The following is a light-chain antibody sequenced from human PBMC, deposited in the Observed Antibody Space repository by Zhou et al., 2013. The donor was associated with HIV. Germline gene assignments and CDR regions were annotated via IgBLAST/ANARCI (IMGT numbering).Light chain of an antibody. Sequence: DIVMTQSPLSLPVTPGEPASISCRSSQSLLHSNGYKYLDWYLQKPGQSPHLLIYLGSYRASGVPDRFSGSGSGTDFTLTISSLQPEDFATYYCQQYKSYPLTFGGGPRWRSN. CDR3: QQYKSYPLT. CDR2: LGS. V-gene: IGKV2-28*01. CDR1: QSLLHSNGYKY. J-gene: IGKJ4*01.